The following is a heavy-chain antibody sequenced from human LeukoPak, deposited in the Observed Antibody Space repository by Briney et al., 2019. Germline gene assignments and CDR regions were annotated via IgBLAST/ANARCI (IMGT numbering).Heavy chain of an antibody. CDR3: ARVPLWWLTPFDF. V-gene: IGHV4-34*01. CDR1: GGSLSPHY. D-gene: IGHD5-12*01. CDR2: INNRGTT. Sequence: SETLSLTCAVSGGSLSPHYWSWIRRPLGKGLEWIGEINNRGTTNYSPSLRGRATISVDTSKNQFSLRLTSVTGADTAIYYCARVPLWWLTPFDFWGQETLASVSS. J-gene: IGHJ4*02.